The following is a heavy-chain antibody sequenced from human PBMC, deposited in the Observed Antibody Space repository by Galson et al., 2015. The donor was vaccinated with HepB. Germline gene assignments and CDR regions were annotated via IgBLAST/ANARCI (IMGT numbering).Heavy chain of an antibody. J-gene: IGHJ6*02. V-gene: IGHV3-21*01. CDR1: GFTFTTYT. CDR3: AKVPFANYGMDV. Sequence: SLRLSCAASGFTFTTYTMNWVRQAPGKGLEWVSSISSSSSYIYYADSVKGRFTISRDNAKNTLYLQMNSLRAEDTAVYYCAKVPFANYGMDVWGQGTTVTVSS. CDR2: ISSSSSYI. D-gene: IGHD2-2*01.